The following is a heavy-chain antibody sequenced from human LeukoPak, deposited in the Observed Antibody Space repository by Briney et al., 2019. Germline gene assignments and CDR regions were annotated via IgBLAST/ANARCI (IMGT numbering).Heavy chain of an antibody. CDR2: INSDGSST. Sequence: GGSLRLSCAASGFTFSSYWMHWVRQAPGKGLVWVSRINSDGSSTSYADSVKGRFTISRDNAKNSLYLQMNSLRAEDTAVYYCARDVYYGSGSPRLDYWGQGTLVTVSS. J-gene: IGHJ4*02. CDR3: ARDVYYGSGSPRLDY. V-gene: IGHV3-74*01. CDR1: GFTFSSYW. D-gene: IGHD3-10*01.